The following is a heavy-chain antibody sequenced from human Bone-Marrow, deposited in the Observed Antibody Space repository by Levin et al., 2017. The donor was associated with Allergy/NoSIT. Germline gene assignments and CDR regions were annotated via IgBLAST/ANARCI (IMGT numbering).Heavy chain of an antibody. J-gene: IGHJ3*02. CDR2: IYSGGST. V-gene: IGHV3-53*01. Sequence: GESLKISCAASGFTVSSNYMSWVRQAPGKGLEWVSVIYSGGSTYYADSVKGRFTISRDNSKNTLYLQMNSLRAEDTAVYYCARVYSPWFDAFDIWGQGTMVTVSS. CDR1: GFTVSSNY. CDR3: ARVYSPWFDAFDI. D-gene: IGHD6-13*01.